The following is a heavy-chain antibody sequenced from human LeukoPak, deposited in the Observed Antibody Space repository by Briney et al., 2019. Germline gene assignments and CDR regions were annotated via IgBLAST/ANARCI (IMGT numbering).Heavy chain of an antibody. D-gene: IGHD7-27*01. J-gene: IGHJ4*02. V-gene: IGHV3-21*01. CDR3: ARDAPGAHFDF. CDR2: ITTSSSNYI. CDR1: GFTFSIYT. Sequence: GGSLRLSCAASGFTFSIYTMNWVRQAPGKGLEWVSTITTSSSNYIHYADSVKGRFTISRDNAKNSLYLQMNSLRAEDTAVYYCARDAPGAHFDFWGQGTLVTVSS.